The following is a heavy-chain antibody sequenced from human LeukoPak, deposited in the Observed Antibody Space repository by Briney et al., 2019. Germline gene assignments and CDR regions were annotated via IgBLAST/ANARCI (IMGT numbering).Heavy chain of an antibody. J-gene: IGHJ4*02. V-gene: IGHV3-23*01. CDR1: GFTFSSYA. CDR3: AKKVHDCGFGSQRGYYFYN. Sequence: GGSLRLSCAASGFTFSSYAMSWVRHAPAKGLEWVSAISGSGGSTYYADSVKGRFTISRDNSKNTLDLQMNSLRAEDTAVYYCAKKVHDCGFGSQRGYYFYNWGQGTGATVSS. D-gene: IGHD3-10*01. CDR2: ISGSGGST.